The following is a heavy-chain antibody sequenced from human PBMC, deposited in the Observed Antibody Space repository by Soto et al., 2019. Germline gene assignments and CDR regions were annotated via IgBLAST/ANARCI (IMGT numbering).Heavy chain of an antibody. CDR1: GGTFSNYA. J-gene: IGHJ5*02. CDR2: IIPVFGTV. D-gene: IGHD6-13*01. Sequence: QVRLVQSGAEVKKPGSSVKLSCKASGGTFSNYAITWLRLAPGQGLEWLGGIIPVFGTVNYAQKFQGRVTITADESTSTAYMELNRLRSEDTAVFYCARDNPYTNSFGNWFDPWGQGTLVIVS. CDR3: ARDNPYTNSFGNWFDP. V-gene: IGHV1-69*01.